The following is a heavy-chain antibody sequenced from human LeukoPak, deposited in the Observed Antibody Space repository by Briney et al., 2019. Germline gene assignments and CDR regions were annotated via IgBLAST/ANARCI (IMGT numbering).Heavy chain of an antibody. V-gene: IGHV3-23*01. CDR3: AKDPKFDSRGGRDY. CDR1: GFTFSSYG. CDR2: ISGSGGST. Sequence: GGSLRLSCAASGFTFSSYGMSWVRQAPGKGLEWVSAISGSGGSTYYADSVKGRFTISRDNSKNTLYLQMNSLRAEDTAVYYCAKDPKFDSRGGRDYWGQGTLVTVSS. D-gene: IGHD3-22*01. J-gene: IGHJ4*02.